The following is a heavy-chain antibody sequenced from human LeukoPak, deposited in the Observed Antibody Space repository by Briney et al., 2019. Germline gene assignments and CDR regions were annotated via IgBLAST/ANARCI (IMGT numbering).Heavy chain of an antibody. V-gene: IGHV3-23*01. D-gene: IGHD4-17*01. CDR3: ARDPNGDYIGAFDM. CDR2: IRGGGGSA. Sequence: GGSLRLSCTASGCTFSAYAMMWVRQAPGKGPEGVAAIRGGGGSAFYADSVKGRFTISRDNSKYTLFLQMNSLRAEDTAVYYCARDPNGDYIGAFDMWGPGTMVTVSS. CDR1: GCTFSAYA. J-gene: IGHJ3*02.